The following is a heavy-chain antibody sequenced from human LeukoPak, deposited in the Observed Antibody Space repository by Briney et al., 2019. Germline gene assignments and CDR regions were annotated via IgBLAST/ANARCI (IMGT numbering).Heavy chain of an antibody. V-gene: IGHV3-23*01. Sequence: GGSLRLSCAASGFTFSSYAMSWVRQAPGKGLEWVSGISGSGGSTYYADSVKGRFTISRDNSKNTLYVQMNSLRAEDTAVYYCAKGNAEYSSAIDYWGQGTLVTVSS. J-gene: IGHJ4*02. CDR2: ISGSGGST. CDR3: AKGNAEYSSAIDY. CDR1: GFTFSSYA. D-gene: IGHD6-19*01.